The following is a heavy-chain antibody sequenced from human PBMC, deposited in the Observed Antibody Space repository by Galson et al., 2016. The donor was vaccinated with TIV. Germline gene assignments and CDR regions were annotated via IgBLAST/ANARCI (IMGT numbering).Heavy chain of an antibody. V-gene: IGHV1-69*13. Sequence: SVKVSCKASGDTFTSYPFNWVRQAPGQGLEWMGGIIPLFGTANYAQKFQGRVTVTADESTSTVYLDLSSLRSEDTAVYYCARGFGVLTGNYLPKDFDYWGQGTLVTVSS. CDR3: ARGFGVLTGNYLPKDFDY. J-gene: IGHJ4*02. D-gene: IGHD3-9*01. CDR1: GDTFTSYP. CDR2: IIPLFGTA.